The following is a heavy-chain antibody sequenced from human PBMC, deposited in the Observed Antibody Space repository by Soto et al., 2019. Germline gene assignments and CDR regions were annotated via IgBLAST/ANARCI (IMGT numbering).Heavy chain of an antibody. Sequence: EVLLVESGGGLVQPGGSLRLSCAASGFPFSTYDMHWVRQSPGKGLEWISAIGAAGDTYYSDSMKGRFTISRDNAKSSVYLQMNSLSAGYSAVYYCSRGPVAGPSYCYIDMWGKGTMVIVSS. D-gene: IGHD6-19*01. CDR1: GFPFSTYD. J-gene: IGHJ6*03. CDR2: IGAAGDT. CDR3: SRGPVAGPSYCYIDM. V-gene: IGHV3-13*01.